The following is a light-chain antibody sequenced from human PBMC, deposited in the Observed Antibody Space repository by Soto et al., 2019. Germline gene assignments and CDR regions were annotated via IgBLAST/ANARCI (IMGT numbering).Light chain of an antibody. Sequence: ELVFTQSPGTLSLSPVDSATLSCRASQSVGSNYLAWYQQKPGQGPRILIFGASGRATGIPDRFSGSGSGTDFTLTISRLEPEECAVYYGQQYGSSPITGGQGTRLEIK. CDR3: QQYGSSPIT. CDR2: GAS. CDR1: QSVGSNY. V-gene: IGKV3-20*01. J-gene: IGKJ5*01.